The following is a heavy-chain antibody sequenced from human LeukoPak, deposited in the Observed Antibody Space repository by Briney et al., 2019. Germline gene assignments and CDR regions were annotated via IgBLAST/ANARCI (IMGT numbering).Heavy chain of an antibody. CDR2: ISGSGGST. D-gene: IGHD4-23*01. CDR3: ARDIPLYGGNSELADY. J-gene: IGHJ4*02. Sequence: PGGSLRLSCAASGFTFSSYAMSWVRQAPGKGLEWASAISGSGGSTYYADSVKGRFTISRDNSKNTLYLQMNSLRAEDTAVYYCARDIPLYGGNSELADYWGQGTLVTVSS. V-gene: IGHV3-23*01. CDR1: GFTFSSYA.